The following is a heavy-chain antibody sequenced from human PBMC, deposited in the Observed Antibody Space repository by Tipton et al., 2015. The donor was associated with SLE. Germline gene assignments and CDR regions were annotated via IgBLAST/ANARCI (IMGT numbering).Heavy chain of an antibody. V-gene: IGHV4-59*08. CDR1: GGSISSYY. Sequence: TLSLTCTVSGGSISSYYWSWIRQPPGKGLEWIGYIYYSGSTNYNPSLKSRVTISVDTSKNQFSLKLSSVTAADTAVYYCARQYARGAFDIWGQGTMVTVSS. CDR2: IYYSGST. D-gene: IGHD3-16*01. CDR3: ARQYARGAFDI. J-gene: IGHJ3*02.